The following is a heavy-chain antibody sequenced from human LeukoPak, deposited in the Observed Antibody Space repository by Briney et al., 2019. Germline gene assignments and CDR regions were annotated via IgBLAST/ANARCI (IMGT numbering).Heavy chain of an antibody. J-gene: IGHJ5*02. CDR2: IYTSGST. CDR1: GGSISSYY. CDR3: AREVVRGVIGWFDP. D-gene: IGHD3-10*01. Sequence: SETLSLTCTVSGGSISSYYWSWIRQPAGKGLEWIGRIYTSGSTNYNPSLRSRVTMSVDTSKKQFSLKLSSVTAADTAVYYCAREVVRGVIGWFDPWGQGTLVTVSS. V-gene: IGHV4-4*07.